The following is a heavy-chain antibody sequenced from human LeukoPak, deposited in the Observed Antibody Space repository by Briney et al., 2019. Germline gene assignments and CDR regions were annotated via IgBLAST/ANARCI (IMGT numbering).Heavy chain of an antibody. D-gene: IGHD3-22*01. V-gene: IGHV1-2*02. Sequence: GASVKVSCKASGYTFTGYYIHWVRQAPGQGLEWMGWINPNSGGTNYAQKFQGRVTMTRDTSISTAYMELSRLRSDDTAVYYCAREGEVDTMIVGYYFDYWGQGILVTVSS. CDR3: AREGEVDTMIVGYYFDY. CDR1: GYTFTGYY. CDR2: INPNSGGT. J-gene: IGHJ4*02.